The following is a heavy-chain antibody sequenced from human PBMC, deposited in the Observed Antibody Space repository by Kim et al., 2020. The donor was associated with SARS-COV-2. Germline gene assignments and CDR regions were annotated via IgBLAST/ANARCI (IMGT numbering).Heavy chain of an antibody. CDR2: IKQDGSEK. CDR3: AREEGGYHFDY. D-gene: IGHD1-1*01. V-gene: IGHV3-7*01. J-gene: IGHJ4*02. Sequence: GGSLRLSCAASGFSLSSYWMSWVRQAPGKELEWVANIKQDGSEKFHVDSVKGRFTISRDNAKNSLYLQMNSLRAEDTAVYYCAREEGGYHFDYWGQGTLVTVSS. CDR1: GFSLSSYW.